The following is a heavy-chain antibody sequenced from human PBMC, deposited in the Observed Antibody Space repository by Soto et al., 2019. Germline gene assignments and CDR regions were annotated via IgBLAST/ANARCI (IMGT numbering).Heavy chain of an antibody. CDR1: GCTFSSYA. CDR2: IIPISGTA. V-gene: IGHV1-69*01. J-gene: IGHJ6*02. D-gene: IGHD2-2*01. CDR3: ARSQGSSTSLEIYYYYYYGMAV. Sequence: QVQLVQSGAEVKKPGSSVKVSCKASGCTFSSYAISWVRQAPGQGLEWMGGIIPISGTANYAQKFQGRVTITADESMSTAYMELSSLRSADTAVYYCARSQGSSTSLEIYYYYYYGMAVWGQGTTVTVSS.